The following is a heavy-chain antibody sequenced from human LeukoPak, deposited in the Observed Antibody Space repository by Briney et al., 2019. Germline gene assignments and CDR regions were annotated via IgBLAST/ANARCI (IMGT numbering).Heavy chain of an antibody. CDR2: INTNSGGT. D-gene: IGHD7-27*01. CDR1: GYTFTDYY. J-gene: IGHJ4*02. Sequence: GASVKVSCKASGYTFTDYYMHWVRQAPGQGLEWMGRINTNSGGTNYAQKFQGRVTMTRNTSISIGYMELSRLKSDDTAIYYCTADKKLGDFDYWGQGTLVTVSS. V-gene: IGHV1-2*06. CDR3: TADKKLGDFDY.